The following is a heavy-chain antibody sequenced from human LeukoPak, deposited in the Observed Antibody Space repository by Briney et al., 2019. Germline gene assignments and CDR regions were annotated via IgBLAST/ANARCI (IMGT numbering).Heavy chain of an antibody. CDR1: GGSISSYY. V-gene: IGHV4-59*01. CDR2: IYYIGST. J-gene: IGHJ6*02. CDR3: ARVFHSSGWYGTNSGMDV. Sequence: SETLSLTCTVSGGSISSYYWSWIRQPPGKGLEWIGYIYYIGSTNYNPSLKSRVTISVDTSKSQFSLKLSSVTAADTAVYYCARVFHSSGWYGTNSGMDVWGQGTTVTVS. D-gene: IGHD6-19*01.